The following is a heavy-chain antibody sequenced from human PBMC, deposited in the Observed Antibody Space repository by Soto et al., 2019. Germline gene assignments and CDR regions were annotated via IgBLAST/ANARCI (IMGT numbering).Heavy chain of an antibody. CDR3: ARDRPYQGIAVGGKLFDD. CDR1: GYTFTSYG. D-gene: IGHD6-19*01. V-gene: IGHV1-18*01. J-gene: IGHJ4*02. CDR2: ISAYNGNT. Sequence: ASVKVSCKASGYTFTSYGISWVRQAPGQGLEWMGWISAYNGNTNYAQKLQGRVTMTTDTSTSTAYMELRSLRSDDTAVYYCARDRPYQGIAVGGKLFDDWGQGTLVTVSS.